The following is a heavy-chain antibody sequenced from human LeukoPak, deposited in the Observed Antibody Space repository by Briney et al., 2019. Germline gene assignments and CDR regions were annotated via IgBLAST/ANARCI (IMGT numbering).Heavy chain of an antibody. CDR2: TYYRSKWCS. Sequence: SQTLSLTCAISGDIVSSNSAAWNWIRQSPSRGLEWLGRTYYRSKWCSDYAASVRSRITINPDTSKNQFSLQLNSVTPEDTAVYYCACYGDPPYNWFNPWGQGILVTVSS. J-gene: IGHJ5*02. CDR3: ACYGDPPYNWFNP. D-gene: IGHD2-2*01. V-gene: IGHV6-1*01. CDR1: GDIVSSNSAA.